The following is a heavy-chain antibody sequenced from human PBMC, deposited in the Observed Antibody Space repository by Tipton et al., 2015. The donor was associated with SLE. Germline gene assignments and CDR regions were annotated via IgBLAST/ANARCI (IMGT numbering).Heavy chain of an antibody. CDR2: LSYGGIT. Sequence: TLSLTCAVSDSSLTFGFCWAWIRQPPGKGLEWIGFLSYGGITNFNPSLKSRVTISGDTSKNHFSLKLTSVTAADTATYYCARGSASLASTLSLDSWGQGTLVTVSS. CDR3: ARGSASLASTLSLDS. D-gene: IGHD2-2*03. V-gene: IGHV4-61*03. CDR1: DSSLTFGFC. J-gene: IGHJ4*02.